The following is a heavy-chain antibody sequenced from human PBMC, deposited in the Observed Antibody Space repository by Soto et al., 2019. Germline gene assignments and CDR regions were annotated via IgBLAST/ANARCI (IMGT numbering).Heavy chain of an antibody. D-gene: IGHD3-22*01. CDR1: GGSISSSNW. CDR2: IYYSGST. Sequence: SETLSLTCAVSGGSISSSNWWSLVRQPPGKGLEWIGYIYYSGSTYYNPSLKSRVTISVDTSKNQFSLKLSSVTAADTAVYYCARVWEQGYYYDSSGYRQGMDVWGQGTTVT. J-gene: IGHJ6*02. V-gene: IGHV4-30-4*01. CDR3: ARVWEQGYYYDSSGYRQGMDV.